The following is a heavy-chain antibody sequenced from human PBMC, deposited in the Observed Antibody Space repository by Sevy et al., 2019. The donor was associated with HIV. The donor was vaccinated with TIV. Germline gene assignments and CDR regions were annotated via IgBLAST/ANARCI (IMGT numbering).Heavy chain of an antibody. CDR1: GFTFSSNA. J-gene: IGHJ3*02. V-gene: IGHV3-23*01. CDR3: VKGARYTIPNHASDI. Sequence: GGSLRLSCEASGFTFSSNAMSWVRQAPGKGLEWVSGISGAGGDTFYADSVKGRFTISRDNSKNTLFLQINSLRAEDTALYYCVKGARYTIPNHASDIWGQGTMVTVSS. D-gene: IGHD2-2*02. CDR2: ISGAGGDT.